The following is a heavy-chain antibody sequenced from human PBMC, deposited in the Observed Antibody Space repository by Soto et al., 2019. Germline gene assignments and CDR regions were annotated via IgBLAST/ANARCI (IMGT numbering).Heavy chain of an antibody. J-gene: IGHJ4*02. CDR2: IYHSGST. D-gene: IGHD2-2*01. Sequence: QLQLQESGSGLVKPSQTLSLTCAVSGGSISSGGYSWSWIRQPPGKGLEWIGYIYHSGSTYYNPSLKSRVTISVDGSKNQFSLKLSSVTAADTAVYYWARAIVLVPAAMRYFDYWGQGTLVTVSS. V-gene: IGHV4-30-2*01. CDR3: ARAIVLVPAAMRYFDY. CDR1: GGSISSGGYS.